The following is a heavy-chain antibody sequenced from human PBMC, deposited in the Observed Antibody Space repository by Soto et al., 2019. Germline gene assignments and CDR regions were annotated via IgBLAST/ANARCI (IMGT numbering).Heavy chain of an antibody. D-gene: IGHD2-8*02. Sequence: KPSETLSLTXTVSGGSFSSGGYYWSWIRQLPGKGLEWIGYIYYSGSTYYNPSLKSRFTISLDTSKNQFSLKLSSVTAADTAVYYCARATSFSGHHGYWGQGTLVTVSS. V-gene: IGHV4-31*02. CDR3: ARATSFSGHHGY. CDR2: IYYSGST. CDR1: GGSFSSGGYY. J-gene: IGHJ4*02.